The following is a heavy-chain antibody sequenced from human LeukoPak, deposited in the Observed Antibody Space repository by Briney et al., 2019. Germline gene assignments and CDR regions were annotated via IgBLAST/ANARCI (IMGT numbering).Heavy chain of an antibody. J-gene: IGHJ3*02. CDR1: GGSISSSSYY. CDR3: ARLKRCSSTSCPGAFDI. CDR2: IYYSGST. D-gene: IGHD2-2*01. V-gene: IGHV4-39*01. Sequence: SETLSLTCTVSGGSISSSSYYWGWIRQPPGKGLEWIGSIYYSGSTYYNPSLKSRVTISVDTSKNQFSLKLSSVTAADTAVYYCARLKRCSSTSCPGAFDIWGQGTMVTVSS.